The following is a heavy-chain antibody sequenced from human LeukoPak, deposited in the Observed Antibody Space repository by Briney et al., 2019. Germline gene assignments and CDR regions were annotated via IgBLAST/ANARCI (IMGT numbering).Heavy chain of an antibody. CDR1: GGTFSSYA. V-gene: IGHV1-69*05. J-gene: IGHJ6*03. D-gene: IGHD2-2*01. CDR3: AAPGYCSSTSCLGAFYYYYMDV. CDR2: IIPIFGTA. Sequence: ASVKVSCKASGGTFSSYAISWVQQAPGQGLEWMGGIIPIFGTANYAQKFQGRVTITTDESTSTAYMELSSLRSEDTAVYYCAAPGYCSSTSCLGAFYYYYMDVWGKGTTVTVSS.